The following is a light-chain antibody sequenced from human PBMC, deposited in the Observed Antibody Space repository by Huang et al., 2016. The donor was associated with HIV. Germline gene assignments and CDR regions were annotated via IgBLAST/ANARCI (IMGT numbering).Light chain of an antibody. J-gene: IGKJ2*01. CDR3: MQALQTPL. V-gene: IGKV2-28*01. CDR1: QSLLHSNGYNY. CDR2: LDA. Sequence: DIVMTQSPLSLPVTPGEPASISCRSSQSLLHSNGYNYLDWYLQKPGQSPQLLVYLDANQASGVPDRFGGSGSGTDFTLKISRVEAEDVEVYYCMQALQTPLFGQGTKLEIK.